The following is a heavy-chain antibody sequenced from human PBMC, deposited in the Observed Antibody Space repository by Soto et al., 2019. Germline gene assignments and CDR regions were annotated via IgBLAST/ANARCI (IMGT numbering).Heavy chain of an antibody. CDR2: IPQDGVDG. J-gene: IGHJ6*02. V-gene: IGHV3-7*03. D-gene: IGHD6-13*01. Sequence: LRLSCEVSGFTFSMYSMSWVRQSPGKGLEWVAKIPQDGVDGHYADSVKGRFIISRDNDKNSLHLQLNNLRAEDTAVYYCARDHLVLPPPHFFYGSDVLCRGAMVTVSS. CDR1: GFTFSMYS. CDR3: ARDHLVLPPPHFFYGSDV.